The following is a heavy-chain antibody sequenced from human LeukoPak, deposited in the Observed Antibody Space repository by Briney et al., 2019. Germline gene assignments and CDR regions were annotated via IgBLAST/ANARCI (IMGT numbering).Heavy chain of an antibody. J-gene: IGHJ4*02. Sequence: GGSLRLSCAASGFTFTRYAMSGGREGPGGGGEGVSAISGSGGSTYYADSVKGRFTISRDNSKNTLYLQMNSLRAEDTAVYYCAKDLAFGVAHWGQGTLVTVSS. V-gene: IGHV3-23*01. CDR2: ISGSGGST. CDR3: AKDLAFGVAH. CDR1: GFTFTRYA. D-gene: IGHD2-15*01.